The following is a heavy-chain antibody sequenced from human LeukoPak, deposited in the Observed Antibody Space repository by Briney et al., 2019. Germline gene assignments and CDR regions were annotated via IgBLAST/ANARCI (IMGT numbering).Heavy chain of an antibody. V-gene: IGHV4-34*01. CDR1: GGSFSGYY. CDR3: ARGYCSSTSCYLYYFDY. D-gene: IGHD2-2*01. CDR2: INHSGST. Sequence: SETLSLTCAVYGGSFSGYYWSWIRQPPGKGLEWIGEINHSGSTNYNPSLKSRVTISVDTSKNQLSLKLSSVTAADTAVYYCARGYCSSTSCYLYYFDYWGQGTLVTVSS. J-gene: IGHJ4*02.